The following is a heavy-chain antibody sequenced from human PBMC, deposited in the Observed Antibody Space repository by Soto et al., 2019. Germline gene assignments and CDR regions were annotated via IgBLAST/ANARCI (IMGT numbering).Heavy chain of an antibody. V-gene: IGHV3-33*01. CDR3: ARRQIPPPTRGAANARGGMDV. D-gene: IGHD6-13*01. Sequence: QVQLVESGGGVVQPGRSLRLSCAASGFTFNNYGMHWVRQAPGKGLEWLAVIWNDGSNSSYANSVKGRFTISRVNSKNTLYLQMSSLRAEDTAVYYCARRQIPPPTRGAANARGGMDVWGQGTTVTVSS. CDR2: IWNDGSNS. CDR1: GFTFNNYG. J-gene: IGHJ6*02.